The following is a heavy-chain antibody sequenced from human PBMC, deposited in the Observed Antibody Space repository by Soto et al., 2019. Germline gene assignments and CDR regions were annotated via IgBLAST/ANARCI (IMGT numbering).Heavy chain of an antibody. Sequence: SETLSLTCTVSGDSISSGGYYWIWIRQHPGKGLEWIGYIYYSGSAYYNPSLKSRVTISVDTSQNQFSLKLRSVTAADTAVYYCARSGLYGDYVNFDYWAQGTLVTVSS. CDR2: IYYSGSA. J-gene: IGHJ4*02. D-gene: IGHD4-17*01. CDR1: GDSISSGGYY. V-gene: IGHV4-31*03. CDR3: ARSGLYGDYVNFDY.